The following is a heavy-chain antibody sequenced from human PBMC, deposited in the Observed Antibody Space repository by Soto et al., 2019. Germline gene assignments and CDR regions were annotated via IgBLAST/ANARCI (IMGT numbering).Heavy chain of an antibody. CDR3: ARAYCTNGVCSSYYYYYGMDV. V-gene: IGHV1-46*01. J-gene: IGHJ6*02. Sequence: ASVKVSCKASGYTFTSYYMHWVRQAPGQGLEWMGIINPSGGSTSYAQKFQGRVTMTRDTSTSTVYMELSSLRSEDTAVYYCARAYCTNGVCSSYYYYYGMDVWGQGTKVTVSS. CDR2: INPSGGST. D-gene: IGHD2-8*01. CDR1: GYTFTSYY.